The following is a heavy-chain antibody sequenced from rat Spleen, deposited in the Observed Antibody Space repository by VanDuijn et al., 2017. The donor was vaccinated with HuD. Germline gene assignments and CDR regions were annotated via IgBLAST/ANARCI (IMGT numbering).Heavy chain of an antibody. CDR2: ITSGGSNT. V-gene: IGHV5-25*01. D-gene: IGHD1-9*01. Sequence: EVQLVESGGGLVQPGRSLKLSCAASGFTFSSFAMAWVRQAPKKGLEWVATITSGGSNTYYPDSVKGRFTFSRDNAKSTLYLQMDSLRSEDTATYYCARHVQHTMDTHYFDYWGRGVMVTVSS. J-gene: IGHJ2*01. CDR1: GFTFSSFA. CDR3: ARHVQHTMDTHYFDY.